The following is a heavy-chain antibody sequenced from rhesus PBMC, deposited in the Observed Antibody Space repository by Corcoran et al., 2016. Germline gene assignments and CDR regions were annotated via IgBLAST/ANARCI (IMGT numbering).Heavy chain of an antibody. D-gene: IGHD6-13*01. CDR3: ARVHIAAGDAFDF. J-gene: IGHJ3*01. CDR2: SNGNRGTT. Sequence: QVQLQESGPGLVKPSETLSLTCAVSGGSFSSYWWSWIRQPPGKGREWIGESNGNRGTTHYNPSPTSRVTISKDASKNQFSLKRSSVTAADPAVYYCARVHIAAGDAFDFWGQGLRVTVSS. V-gene: IGHV4-80*01. CDR1: GGSFSSYW.